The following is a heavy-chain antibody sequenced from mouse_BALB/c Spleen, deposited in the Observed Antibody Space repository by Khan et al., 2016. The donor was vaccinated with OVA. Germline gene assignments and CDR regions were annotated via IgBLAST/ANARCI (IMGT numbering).Heavy chain of an antibody. J-gene: IGHJ1*01. V-gene: IGHV9-1*02. CDR3: ARISSYLYSDV. Sequence: QIQLVQSGPELKKPGETVKISCKASGYTFTNYGMNWVMQAPGKGLKWLGWINTYTGEPTYADDFKGRYAFSLETSASTAYLQIHNLKNYDMATYSCARISSYLYSDVWGPRTTVTVSS. CDR2: INTYTGEP. D-gene: IGHD6-2*01. CDR1: GYTFTNYG.